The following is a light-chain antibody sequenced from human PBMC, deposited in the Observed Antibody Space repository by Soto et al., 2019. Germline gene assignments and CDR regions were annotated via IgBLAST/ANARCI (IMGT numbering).Light chain of an antibody. CDR2: DVN. CDR1: SSDVGGYNY. J-gene: IGLJ2*01. Sequence: QSALTQPASVSGSPGQSITICCAGTSSDVGGYNYVSWYQQHPGKVPRLIISDVNKRPSGVSDRFSGSKSGNTASLTISGLQAEDEADYYCASFTRSVTVVFGGGTKLTVL. CDR3: ASFTRSVTVV. V-gene: IGLV2-14*03.